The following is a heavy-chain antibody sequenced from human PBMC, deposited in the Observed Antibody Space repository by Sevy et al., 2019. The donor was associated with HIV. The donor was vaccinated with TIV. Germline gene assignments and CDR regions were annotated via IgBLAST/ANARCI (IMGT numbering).Heavy chain of an antibody. CDR2: ISGSGGST. Sequence: GGSLRLSCAASGFTFSSYAMSWVRQAPGKGLEWVSAISGSGGSTYDADSVKGRFTISRVNSKNTLYLQMSSLRAEDTDVYYSGKDYYGWWSSLYFDCWGQGTLVTVSS. CDR3: GKDYYGWWSSLYFDC. CDR1: GFTFSSYA. D-gene: IGHD3-10*01. V-gene: IGHV3-23*01. J-gene: IGHJ4*02.